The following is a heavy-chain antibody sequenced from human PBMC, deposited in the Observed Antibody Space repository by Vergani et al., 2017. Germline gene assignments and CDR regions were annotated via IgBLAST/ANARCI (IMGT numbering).Heavy chain of an antibody. CDR2: IYASGNN. Sequence: QVQLQESGPGLVKPSQTLSLTCTVSGDSIDRVSYYWTWIRQPAGKGLEWIGRIYASGNNNYNPSLRSRVIMSVDTSKNQISLKLTSVTAADTAVYYCARVFSPSAFWYLDLWGRGTLVTVSS. CDR3: ARVFSPSAFWYLDL. CDR1: GDSIDRVSYY. J-gene: IGHJ2*01. D-gene: IGHD3-10*01. V-gene: IGHV4-61*02.